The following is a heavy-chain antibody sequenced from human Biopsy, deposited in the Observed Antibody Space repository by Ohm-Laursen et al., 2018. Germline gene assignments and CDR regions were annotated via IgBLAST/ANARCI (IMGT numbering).Heavy chain of an antibody. CDR3: AKERGDDWRLRPFHI. CDR1: GGTFSSYD. V-gene: IGHV1-69*10. Sequence: GASVKVSCKASGGTFSSYDISWLRQAPGQGLEWMGGIIPMFGITEFAQKFQGRVTINVDKSTSTVYMELSSLRSDDTAVYYCAKERGDDWRLRPFHIWGQGTLVTVSS. D-gene: IGHD3-9*01. J-gene: IGHJ3*02. CDR2: IIPMFGIT.